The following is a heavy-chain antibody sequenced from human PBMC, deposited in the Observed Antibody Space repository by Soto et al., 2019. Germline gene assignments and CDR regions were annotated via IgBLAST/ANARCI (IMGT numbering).Heavy chain of an antibody. CDR2: IYYSGST. CDR3: ARGGKYDGSGSYYRLWGDFDP. D-gene: IGHD3-10*01. J-gene: IGHJ5*02. V-gene: IGHV4-31*03. Sequence: SETLSLTCTVSGGSISSGGYYWSWIRQHPGKGLEWIGYIYYSGSTYYNPSLKSRVTISVDTSKNQFSLKLSSVTAADTAVYYCARGGKYDGSGSYYRLWGDFDPWGQGTLVTVSS. CDR1: GGSISSGGYY.